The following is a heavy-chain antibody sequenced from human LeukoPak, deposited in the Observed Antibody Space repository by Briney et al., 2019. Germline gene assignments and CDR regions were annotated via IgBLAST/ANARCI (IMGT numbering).Heavy chain of an antibody. V-gene: IGHV3-21*01. J-gene: IGHJ4*02. D-gene: IGHD6-13*01. Sequence: GGSLRLSCAASGFTFSSYSMNWVRQAPAKGLEWVSSISSSSSYIYYADSVKGRFTISRDNAKNSLYLQMNSLRAEDTAVYYCARDRPHRIAAAGTAHDYWGQGTLVTVSS. CDR2: ISSSSSYI. CDR1: GFTFSSYS. CDR3: ARDRPHRIAAAGTAHDY.